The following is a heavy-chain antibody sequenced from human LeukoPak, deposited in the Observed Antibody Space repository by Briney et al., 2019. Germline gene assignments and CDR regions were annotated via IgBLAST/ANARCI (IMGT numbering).Heavy chain of an antibody. CDR3: AREGRSSWPDYYGMDV. Sequence: SETLFLTCTVSGGSLSSYYWSWIRQPPGKGLEWIGYIYYSGSTNYNPSLKSRVTISVDTSKNQFSLKLSSVTAADTAVYYCAREGRSSWPDYYGMDVWGQGTTVTVSS. CDR1: GGSLSSYY. J-gene: IGHJ6*02. D-gene: IGHD6-13*01. V-gene: IGHV4-59*01. CDR2: IYYSGST.